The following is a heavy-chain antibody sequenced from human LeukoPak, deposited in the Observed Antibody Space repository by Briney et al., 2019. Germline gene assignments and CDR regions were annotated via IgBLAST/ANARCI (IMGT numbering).Heavy chain of an antibody. V-gene: IGHV1-46*01. J-gene: IGHJ4*02. D-gene: IGHD6-13*01. CDR2: INPSGGST. CDR3: ARDAGFSWSGSSWYAN. CDR1: GYTFTSYG. Sequence: GASVKVSCKASGYTFTSYGISWVRQAPGQGLEWMGIINPSGGSTSYAQKFQGRVTMTRDTSTSTVCMELSSLRSEDTAVYYCARDAGFSWSGSSWYANWGQGTLVTVSS.